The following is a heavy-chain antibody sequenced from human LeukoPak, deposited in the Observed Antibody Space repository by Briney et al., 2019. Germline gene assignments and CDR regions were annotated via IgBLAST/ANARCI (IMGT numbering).Heavy chain of an antibody. D-gene: IGHD3-16*01. CDR1: GGSLSNHY. CDR3: ARGPLGGESFDI. V-gene: IGHV4-4*07. CDR2: IFHAGST. Sequence: SETLSLTCTVSGGSLSNHYWNWIRHPAGTGLEYIGRIFHAGSTNYNPSLKSRVTMSVDTSSNQFSLNLTSVPAADTAVYYCARGPLGGESFDIWGQGTMVTVSS. J-gene: IGHJ3*02.